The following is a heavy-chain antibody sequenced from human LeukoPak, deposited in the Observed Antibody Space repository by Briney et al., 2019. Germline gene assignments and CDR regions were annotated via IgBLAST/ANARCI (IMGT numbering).Heavy chain of an antibody. V-gene: IGHV1-69*13. J-gene: IGHJ6*02. CDR3: ARDRAPLARYYYGMDV. Sequence: ASVKVSCKASGYTFSGYYLHWVRQAPGQGLEWMGGIIPIFGTANYAQKFQGRVTITADESTSTAYMELSSLRSEDTAVYYCARDRAPLARYYYGMDVWGQGTTVTVSS. CDR2: IIPIFGTA. D-gene: IGHD3-10*01. CDR1: GYTFSGYY.